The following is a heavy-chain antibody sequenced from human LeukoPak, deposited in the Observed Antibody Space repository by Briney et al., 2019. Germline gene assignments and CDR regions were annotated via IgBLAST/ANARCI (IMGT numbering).Heavy chain of an antibody. V-gene: IGHV3-7*01. Sequence: GGSLRLSCAASGFTFSDYYMSWIRQAPGKGLEWVANIKQDGSEKYYVDSVKGRFTISRDNAKNSLYLQMSSLRAEDTAVYYCATLHDTGYYTFWGQGTLVTVSS. CDR2: IKQDGSEK. CDR3: ATLHDTGYYTF. D-gene: IGHD3/OR15-3a*01. J-gene: IGHJ4*02. CDR1: GFTFSDYY.